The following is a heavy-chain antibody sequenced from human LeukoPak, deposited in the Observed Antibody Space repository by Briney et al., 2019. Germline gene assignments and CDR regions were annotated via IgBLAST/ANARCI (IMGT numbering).Heavy chain of an antibody. D-gene: IGHD5-24*01. CDR2: INPNSGGT. CDR3: ARKADGYNFGY. V-gene: IGHV1-2*02. CDR1: GYTFTGHY. Sequence: ASVKVSCKASGYTFTGHYMHWVRQAPGQGLEWMGWINPNSGGTNYAQKFQGRVTMTRDTSISTGYMELSRLRSDDTAIYYCARKADGYNFGYWGQGTLVPVSS. J-gene: IGHJ4*02.